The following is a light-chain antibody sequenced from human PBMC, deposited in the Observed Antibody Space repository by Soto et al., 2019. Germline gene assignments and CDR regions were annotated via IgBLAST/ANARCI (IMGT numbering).Light chain of an antibody. CDR2: KAS. V-gene: IGKV1-5*03. CDR3: QHHKSYPRT. Sequence: DIQLTQSPSTLSASVGDRVTITCRARESIDIWLAWYQQRPGKAPKLLIYKASSLESGVPSRFSGSGSGTEFTLIISSLQPDDGASYYCQHHKSYPRTFGQGTKVEI. J-gene: IGKJ1*01. CDR1: ESIDIW.